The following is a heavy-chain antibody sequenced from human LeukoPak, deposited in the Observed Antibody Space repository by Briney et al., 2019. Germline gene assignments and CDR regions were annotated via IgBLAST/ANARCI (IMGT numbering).Heavy chain of an antibody. CDR2: INPNSGGT. V-gene: IGHV1-2*02. CDR1: GYTFTSHY. D-gene: IGHD1-26*01. Sequence: ASVKVSCKASGYTFTSHYMHWVRQAPGQGLEWMGWINPNSGGTNYAQKFQGRVTMTRDTSISTAYMELSRLRSDDTAVYYCARASGSFWWLDSWGQGTLVTVSS. CDR3: ARASGSFWWLDS. J-gene: IGHJ5*01.